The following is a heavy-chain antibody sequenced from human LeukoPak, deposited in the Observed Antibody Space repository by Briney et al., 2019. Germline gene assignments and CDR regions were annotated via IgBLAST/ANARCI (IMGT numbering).Heavy chain of an antibody. CDR3: AKAKQWLEVFDY. V-gene: IGHV3-23*01. D-gene: IGHD6-19*01. Sequence: PGGSLRLSCAASGFTFSNYAMIWVRQAPGKGLEWVSAISGSGGSTYYADSVKGRFTISRDNSKDTLYLQMNSLRAEDTAVYYCAKAKQWLEVFDYWGQGTLVTVSS. CDR2: ISGSGGST. CDR1: GFTFSNYA. J-gene: IGHJ4*02.